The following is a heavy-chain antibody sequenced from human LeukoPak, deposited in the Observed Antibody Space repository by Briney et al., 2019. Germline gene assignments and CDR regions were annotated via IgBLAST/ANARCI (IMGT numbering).Heavy chain of an antibody. Sequence: SETLSLTCTVPGGSISSYYWSWIRQPPGKGLEWIGYIYYSGSTNYNPSLKSRVTISVDTSKNQFSLKLSSVTAADTAVYYCARHTGIAVAGFDYWGQGTLVTVSS. V-gene: IGHV4-59*08. CDR1: GGSISSYY. D-gene: IGHD6-19*01. CDR2: IYYSGST. J-gene: IGHJ4*02. CDR3: ARHTGIAVAGFDY.